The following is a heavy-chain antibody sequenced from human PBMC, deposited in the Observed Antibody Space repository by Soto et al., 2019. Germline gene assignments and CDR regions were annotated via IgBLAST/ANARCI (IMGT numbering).Heavy chain of an antibody. CDR3: ARHHLGQLLFSGTNWFDP. CDR1: GYSFTSYW. CDR2: IYPGDSDT. Sequence: GESLKISCKGSGYSFTSYWIGWVRQMPGKGLEWMGIIYPGDSDTRYSPSFQGQVTISADKSISTAYLQWSSLKASDTAMYYCARHHLGQLLFSGTNWFDPWGQGTLVTVSS. J-gene: IGHJ5*02. D-gene: IGHD2-2*01. V-gene: IGHV5-51*01.